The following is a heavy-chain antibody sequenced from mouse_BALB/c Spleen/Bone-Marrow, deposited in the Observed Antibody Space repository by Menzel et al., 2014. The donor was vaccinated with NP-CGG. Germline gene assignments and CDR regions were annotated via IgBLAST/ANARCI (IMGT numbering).Heavy chain of an antibody. CDR3: ARCDGPRDFAD. J-gene: IGHJ2*01. V-gene: IGHV1S81*02. Sequence: QVQLQQSGAELVKPGASVKLSCKASGYTFTSYWMHWVKQRPGQGLEWIGEINPSNGRTNYNEKFKSKATLTVDKSSSTAYMQLSSLTSEGSAVYYCARCDGPRDFADWGQVAALTVSS. CDR2: INPSNGRT. CDR1: GYTFTSYW. D-gene: IGHD2-3*01.